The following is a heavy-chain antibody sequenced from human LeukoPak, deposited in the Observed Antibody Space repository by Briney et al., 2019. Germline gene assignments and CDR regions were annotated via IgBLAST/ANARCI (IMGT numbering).Heavy chain of an antibody. D-gene: IGHD1-1*01. J-gene: IGHJ4*02. CDR2: LYSAGGT. CDR1: GLTINANY. V-gene: IGHV3-53*01. Sequence: PGGSLRLCCAVSGLTINANYMSWVRQAPGKGLEWVSVLYSAGGTYYADFVKGRFIISRDNSRNTLYLQMNSLTVEDTAVYFCARDRALAQFDYWGQGTLVTVSS. CDR3: ARDRALAQFDY.